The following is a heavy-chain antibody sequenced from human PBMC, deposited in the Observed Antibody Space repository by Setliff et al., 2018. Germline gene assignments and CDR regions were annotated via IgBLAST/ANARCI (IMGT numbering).Heavy chain of an antibody. D-gene: IGHD3-10*01. Sequence: GGSLRLSCATSGFTVSSSDMSWVRQAPGKGLERVSKTHTDGITIYYADSVRGRFTISRDNAKNSLYLQMNSLRAEDTALYYCARDGVFYAMDVWGHGTTVTVSS. J-gene: IGHJ6*02. CDR3: ARDGVFYAMDV. CDR2: THTDGITI. CDR1: GFTVSSSD. V-gene: IGHV3-11*04.